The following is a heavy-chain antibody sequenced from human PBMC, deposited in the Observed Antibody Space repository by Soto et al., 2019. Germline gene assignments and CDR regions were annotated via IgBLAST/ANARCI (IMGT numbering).Heavy chain of an antibody. J-gene: IGHJ3*02. CDR3: ARLQAITGPPEDAFEM. V-gene: IGHV4-39*01. Sequence: SETLSLTCTVSGGSINGRSYYWGWIRQPPGKGLEWIGSIFYSGSTYYNPSVQSRVTISVDTSKNQFSLMLSSVIAADTAVYYCARLQAITGPPEDAFEMWGPGTMVTVSS. CDR2: IFYSGST. CDR1: GGSINGRSYY. D-gene: IGHD2-21*01.